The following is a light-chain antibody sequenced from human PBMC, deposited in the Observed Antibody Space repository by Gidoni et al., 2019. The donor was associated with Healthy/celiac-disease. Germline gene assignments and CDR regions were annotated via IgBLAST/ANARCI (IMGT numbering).Light chain of an antibody. Sequence: QSVLTQPPSVYGAPGQRVTITCTGSSSNIGAGYDVHWYQQLPGPAPNLLIYGNSNRPSGVPDRFSCSKSGTSASLAITGLQAEDEADYYCQSYDSSLSGSYVFGTGTKVTVL. V-gene: IGLV1-40*01. CDR2: GNS. CDR3: QSYDSSLSGSYV. J-gene: IGLJ1*01. CDR1: SSNIGAGYD.